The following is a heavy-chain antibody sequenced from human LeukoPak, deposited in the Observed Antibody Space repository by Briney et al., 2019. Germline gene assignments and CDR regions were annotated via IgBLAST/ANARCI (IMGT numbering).Heavy chain of an antibody. Sequence: ASVKVSCKASGYTFTSYGISWVRQAPGQGLEWMGWISAYNGNTNYAQKLQGRVTMTTDTSTSTAYMELRSLRSDDTAVYYCARGGPSAAAGIDYYYMDVWGKGTTVTVSS. CDR2: ISAYNGNT. CDR3: ARGGPSAAAGIDYYYMDV. J-gene: IGHJ6*03. V-gene: IGHV1-18*01. CDR1: GYTFTSYG. D-gene: IGHD6-13*01.